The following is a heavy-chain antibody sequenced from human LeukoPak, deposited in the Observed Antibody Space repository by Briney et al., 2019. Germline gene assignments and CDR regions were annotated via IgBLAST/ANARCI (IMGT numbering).Heavy chain of an antibody. CDR1: GFTFSSYW. Sequence: GGSLRLSCAASGFTFSSYWMHWVRQAPGKGLVWVSRINSDGNSFADSVKGRFTISRDNAKNTVYLQMNSLRAEDTAVYFCARGYTFGTLDYWGQGALVTVSS. CDR2: INSDGN. CDR3: ARGYTFGTLDY. D-gene: IGHD3-16*01. V-gene: IGHV3-74*01. J-gene: IGHJ4*02.